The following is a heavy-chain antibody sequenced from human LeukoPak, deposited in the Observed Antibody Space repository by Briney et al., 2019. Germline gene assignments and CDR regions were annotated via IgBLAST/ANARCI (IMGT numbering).Heavy chain of an antibody. J-gene: IGHJ4*02. Sequence: PGGSLRLSCAASGFTFSNYWMHWVRQAPGKGLVWVSRISGDGSSTSYADSVKGRFTISRDNAKNTLYLQMNSLRAEDTAVYYCARDQGYSALWGQGTLVTVSS. CDR3: ARDQGYSAL. V-gene: IGHV3-74*01. D-gene: IGHD2-21*01. CDR2: ISGDGSST. CDR1: GFTFSNYW.